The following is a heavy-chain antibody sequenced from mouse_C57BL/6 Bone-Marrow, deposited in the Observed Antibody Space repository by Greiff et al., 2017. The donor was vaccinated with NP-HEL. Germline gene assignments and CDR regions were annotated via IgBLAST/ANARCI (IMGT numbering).Heavy chain of an antibody. CDR2: IWSGGST. V-gene: IGHV2-2*01. CDR1: GFSLTSYG. J-gene: IGHJ3*01. CDR3: ARTGGLLRFAY. D-gene: IGHD2-3*01. Sequence: QVQLQQSGPGLVQPSQSLSITCTVSGFSLTSYGVHWVRQSPGKGLEWLGVIWSGGSTDYNAAFISRLSISKDNSKSQVFFKMNSLQADDTAIYYCARTGGLLRFAYWGQGTLVTVSA.